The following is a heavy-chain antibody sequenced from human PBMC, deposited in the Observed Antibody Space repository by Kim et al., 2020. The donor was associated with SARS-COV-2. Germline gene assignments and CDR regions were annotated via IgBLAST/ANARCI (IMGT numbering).Heavy chain of an antibody. Sequence: GGSLRLSCAASGFTFSSYSMNWVRQAPGKGLEWVSSISRSSSYIYYADSVKDRFTISRDNAKNSLYLQMNSLRAEDTAVYYCAGDVDPLYCSGNSCYTEGAFGIWGQGTIVTVSS. CDR3: AGDVDPLYCSGNSCYTEGAFGI. D-gene: IGHD2-2*02. CDR2: ISRSSSYI. J-gene: IGHJ3*02. V-gene: IGHV3-21*01. CDR1: GFTFSSYS.